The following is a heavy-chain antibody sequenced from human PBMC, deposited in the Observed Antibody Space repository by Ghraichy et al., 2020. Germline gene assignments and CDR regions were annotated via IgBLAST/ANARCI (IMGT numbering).Heavy chain of an antibody. V-gene: IGHV3-23*01. D-gene: IGHD6-13*01. J-gene: IGHJ5*01. Sequence: LSLTCAASGFTFSSNAMSWVRQAPGKGLQWVSVIGGSGADTYYADSVKGRFTISRDNSKNTVFLQMNSLRAEDTAVYYCAKDWQLGSWGQGTLVTVSS. CDR2: IGGSGADT. CDR1: GFTFSSNA. CDR3: AKDWQLGS.